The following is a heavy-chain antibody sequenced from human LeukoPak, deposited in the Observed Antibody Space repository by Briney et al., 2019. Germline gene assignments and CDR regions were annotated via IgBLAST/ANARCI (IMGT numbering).Heavy chain of an antibody. V-gene: IGHV4-61*02. J-gene: IGHJ4*02. D-gene: IGHD5-18*01. CDR3: ARDQIGYGLDY. Sequence: PSETLSLTCTVSGGSTSSGGYYWSWIRQPAGKGLEWIGRIYTSGTTDYSPFLKSRVTISLDTSKNQLSLNLTSVTAADTAVYYCARDQIGYGLDYWGQGTLVTVSS. CDR1: GGSTSSGGYY. CDR2: IYTSGTT.